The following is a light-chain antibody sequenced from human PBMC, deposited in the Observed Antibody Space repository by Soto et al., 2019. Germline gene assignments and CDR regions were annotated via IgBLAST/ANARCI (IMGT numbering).Light chain of an antibody. Sequence: EIVLTQSPATLSLSPGERDTVSCRASQSVSNYLAWYQQKPGQAPRLLMYDASNRATGIPARFSGSGSGTDFTLTITSLEPEDFAVYYCQQSRDWPLTFGGGTKVEIK. J-gene: IGKJ4*01. CDR1: QSVSNY. CDR3: QQSRDWPLT. V-gene: IGKV3-11*01. CDR2: DAS.